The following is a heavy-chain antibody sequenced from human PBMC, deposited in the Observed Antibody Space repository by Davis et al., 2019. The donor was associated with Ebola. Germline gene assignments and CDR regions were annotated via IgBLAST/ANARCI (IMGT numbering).Heavy chain of an antibody. V-gene: IGHV1-18*01. D-gene: IGHD5-12*01. CDR2: ISSYNGNT. CDR1: GYTFTTYG. Sequence: AASVKVSCKASGYTFTTYGISWVRQAPGQGLEWMGWISSYNGNTNYAQKLQGRVTMTTDTSTSTAYMELRSLRSDDTAVYYCAREVGYRGYERLDYWGQGTLVTVSS. J-gene: IGHJ4*02. CDR3: AREVGYRGYERLDY.